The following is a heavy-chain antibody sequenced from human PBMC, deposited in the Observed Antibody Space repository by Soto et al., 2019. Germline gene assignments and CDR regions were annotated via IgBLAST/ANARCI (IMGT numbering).Heavy chain of an antibody. J-gene: IGHJ3*02. CDR1: GFTFSSYS. Sequence: PGGSLRLSCAASGFTFSSYSMNWVRQAPGKGLEWVSSISSSSSYIYYADSVKGRFTISRDDAKNSLFLQMNSLRAEDTAVYYCARAHSSSRYSDVFDIWGQGTMVTVSS. CDR3: ARAHSSSRYSDVFDI. D-gene: IGHD6-13*01. V-gene: IGHV3-21*01. CDR2: ISSSSSYI.